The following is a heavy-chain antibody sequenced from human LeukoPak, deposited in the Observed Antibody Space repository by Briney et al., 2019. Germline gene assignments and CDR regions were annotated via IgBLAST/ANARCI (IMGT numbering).Heavy chain of an antibody. Sequence: PGGSLRLSCAASGFTFSSYGMHWVRQAPGKGLEWVAVISYDGSNKYYADSVKGRFTISRDNSKNTLYLQMNSLRAEDTAVYYCARDVYVGDYQEYGDYPWAFDIWGQGTMVTVSS. CDR3: ARDVYVGDYQEYGDYPWAFDI. CDR2: ISYDGSNK. V-gene: IGHV3-30*03. D-gene: IGHD4-17*01. J-gene: IGHJ3*02. CDR1: GFTFSSYG.